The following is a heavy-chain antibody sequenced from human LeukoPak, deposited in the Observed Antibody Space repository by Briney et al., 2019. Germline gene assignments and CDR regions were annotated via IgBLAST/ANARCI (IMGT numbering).Heavy chain of an antibody. CDR2: INPNSGGT. J-gene: IGHJ5*02. CDR3: ARSFRYDSSGYSYWFDP. D-gene: IGHD3-22*01. V-gene: IGHV1-2*02. CDR1: GYTFTGYY. Sequence: ASVRVPCKASGYTFTGYYMHWVRQAPGQGLEWMGWINPNSGGTNYAQKFQGRVTMTRDTSISTAYMELSRLRSDDTAVYYCARSFRYDSSGYSYWFDPWGQGTLVTVSS.